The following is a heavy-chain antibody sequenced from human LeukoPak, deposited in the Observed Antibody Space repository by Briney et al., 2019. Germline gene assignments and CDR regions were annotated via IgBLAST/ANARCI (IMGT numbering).Heavy chain of an antibody. CDR1: GFTFRSYA. CDR2: IRGGGDTT. V-gene: IGHV3-23*01. J-gene: IGHJ4*02. CDR3: AKERGLYVDTAESDY. D-gene: IGHD5-18*01. Sequence: GGSLRLSCAASGFTFRSYAMSWVRQAPGKGREGVSAIRGGGDTTHYADPVNGRSTISRHNSKNTLYLQMNSVRAEDTDVYYCAKERGLYVDTAESDYWGQGSMVTVSS.